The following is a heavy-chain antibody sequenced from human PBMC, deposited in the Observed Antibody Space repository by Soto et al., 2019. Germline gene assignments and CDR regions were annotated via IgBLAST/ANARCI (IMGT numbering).Heavy chain of an antibody. CDR3: ARGSTDSYPGSRIFDF. V-gene: IGHV3-23*01. D-gene: IGHD3-10*01. CDR1: GLTFGSRA. CDR2: ITDTGGDA. Sequence: EVQLLESGGDLKQPGGSLRLSCVASGLTFGSRAMSWVRQAPGEGLQWVSTITDTGGDAKYADSVRGRFVISRDNSKKTLYLQMTSLTAEDSAMYFCARGSTDSYPGSRIFDFWGRGNPGHRLL. J-gene: IGHJ4*02.